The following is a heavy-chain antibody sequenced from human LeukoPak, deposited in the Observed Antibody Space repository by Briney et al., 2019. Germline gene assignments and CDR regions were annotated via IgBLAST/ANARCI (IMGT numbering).Heavy chain of an antibody. V-gene: IGHV3-15*01. CDR3: TTGEDSSGWYWAY. J-gene: IGHJ4*02. CDR1: GFAFGSEA. D-gene: IGHD6-19*01. CDR2: IKSKTDGGTT. Sequence: GGSLRLSCAVSGFAFGSEAMSWVRQSPGKGLEWVGRIKSKTDGGTTDYAAPVKGRFTISRDDSKNTLYLQMNSLKTEDTAVYYCTTGEDSSGWYWAYWGQGTLVTVSS.